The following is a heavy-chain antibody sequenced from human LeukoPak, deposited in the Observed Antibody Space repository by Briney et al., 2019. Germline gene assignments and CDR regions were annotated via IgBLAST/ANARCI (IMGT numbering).Heavy chain of an antibody. CDR2: IYPGDSDI. J-gene: IGHJ1*01. V-gene: IGHV5-51*01. CDR1: GYSFSSYW. D-gene: IGHD1-26*01. Sequence: GESLKISCKGSGYSFSSYWIGWVRQMPGRGLEWMGIIYPGDSDIRYSPSFQGQVAISADKSITTAYLQWSSLKASDTAIYYCARSGNYGGYFQHWGQGSLVTVSS. CDR3: ARSGNYGGYFQH.